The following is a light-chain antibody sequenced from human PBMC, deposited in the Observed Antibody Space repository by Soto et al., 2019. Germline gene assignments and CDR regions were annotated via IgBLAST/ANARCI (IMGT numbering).Light chain of an antibody. CDR1: QRVGSR. J-gene: IGKJ2*01. CDR2: GTS. V-gene: IGKV3-15*01. Sequence: EIVMTQSPATLSVSPGERATLSCRASQRVGSRLAWFHQKPGQAPGLLIYGTSTRATGIPARFSGRGSGTEFTLTISSLQSEDFAVYYCQQYNNWPHTFGQGTKLEIK. CDR3: QQYNNWPHT.